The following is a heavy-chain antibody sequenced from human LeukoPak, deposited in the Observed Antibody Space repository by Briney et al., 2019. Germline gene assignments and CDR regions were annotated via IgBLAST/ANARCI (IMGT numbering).Heavy chain of an antibody. J-gene: IGHJ4*02. D-gene: IGHD2-15*01. V-gene: IGHV3-30*18. CDR3: AKAQYPRGYCSGGSCYSLFY. Sequence: GGSLRLSCAASGFTFSSYGMSWVRQAPGKGLEWVAVISYDGSNKYYADSVKGRFTISRDNSKNTLYLQMNSLRAEDTAVYYCAKAQYPRGYCSGGSCYSLFYWGQGTLVTVSS. CDR2: ISYDGSNK. CDR1: GFTFSSYG.